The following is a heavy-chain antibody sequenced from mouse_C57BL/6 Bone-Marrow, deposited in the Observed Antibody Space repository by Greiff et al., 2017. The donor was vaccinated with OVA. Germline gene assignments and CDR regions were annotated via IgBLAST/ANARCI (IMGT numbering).Heavy chain of an antibody. CDR3: SITTFAY. J-gene: IGHJ3*01. D-gene: IGHD2-4*01. CDR2: IDPENGDT. V-gene: IGHV14-4*01. Sequence: VQLQESGAELVRPGASVKLSCTASGFNIKDDYMHWVKQRPEQGLEWIGWIDPENGDTEYASKFQGKATITADTSSNTAYLQLSSLTSEDTAVYYCSITTFAYWGQGTLVTVSA. CDR1: GFNIKDDY.